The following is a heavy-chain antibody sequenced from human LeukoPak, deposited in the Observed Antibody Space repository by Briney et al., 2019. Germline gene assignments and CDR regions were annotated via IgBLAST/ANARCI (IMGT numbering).Heavy chain of an antibody. J-gene: IGHJ4*02. Sequence: SETLPLTCTVSGGSISSYYWSWIRQPPGKGLEWIAYISDIGSINYDPSLKSRVTISLDTSKNQFSLKLSSVTAADTAVYYCAGHHPRNTVDFWGQGTLVTVSS. D-gene: IGHD2/OR15-2a*01. CDR1: GGSISSYY. CDR2: ISDIGSI. CDR3: AGHHPRNTVDF. V-gene: IGHV4-59*08.